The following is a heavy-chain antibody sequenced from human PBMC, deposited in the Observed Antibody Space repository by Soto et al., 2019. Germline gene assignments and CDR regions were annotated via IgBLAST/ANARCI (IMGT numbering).Heavy chain of an antibody. D-gene: IGHD5-12*01. CDR1: GGTFSSYA. J-gene: IGHJ6*02. CDR2: IIPIFGTA. Sequence: QVQLVQSGAEVKKPGSSVKVSCKASGGTFSSYAISWVRQAPGQGLEWMGGIIPIFGTANYAQKFQGRVTITADESTSTAYMELSSLRSDDTAVYYCARCSRDYLSAYLYYYGMDVWGQGTTVTVSS. CDR3: ARCSRDYLSAYLYYYGMDV. V-gene: IGHV1-69*01.